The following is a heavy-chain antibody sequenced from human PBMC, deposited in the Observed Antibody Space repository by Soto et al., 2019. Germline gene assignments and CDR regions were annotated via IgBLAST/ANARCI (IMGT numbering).Heavy chain of an antibody. Sequence: QITLKESGPTLVKPTQTLTLTCSSSTSAVGVGWIRQPPGKALEWLALIYWDDDKRYSPSLKSRLTITNDTSKNQVVLTMTNMDPVYTASYYCAQAQRAAGSFDFWGQGTVVIVSS. CDR3: AQAQRAAGSFDF. CDR1: TSAVG. D-gene: IGHD6-13*01. J-gene: IGHJ3*01. CDR2: IYWDDDK. V-gene: IGHV2-5*02.